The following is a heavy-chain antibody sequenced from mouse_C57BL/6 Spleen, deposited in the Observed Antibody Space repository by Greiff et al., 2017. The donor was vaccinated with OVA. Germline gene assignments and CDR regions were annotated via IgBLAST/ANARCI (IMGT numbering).Heavy chain of an antibody. Sequence: QVQLQQPGAELVMPGASVKLSCKASGYTFTSYWMHWVKQRPGQGLEWIGEIDPSDSYTNYNQKFKGKSTLTVDKSSSTAYMQLSSLTSEDSAVYYCARWLQGYAMDYWGQGTTLTVSS. V-gene: IGHV1-69*01. J-gene: IGHJ2*01. CDR2: IDPSDSYT. CDR1: GYTFTSYW. D-gene: IGHD2-3*01. CDR3: ARWLQGYAMDY.